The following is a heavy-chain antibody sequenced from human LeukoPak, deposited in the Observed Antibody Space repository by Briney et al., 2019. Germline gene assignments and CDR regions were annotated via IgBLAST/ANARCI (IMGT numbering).Heavy chain of an antibody. D-gene: IGHD1-7*01. Sequence: GGSLRLSCGVSGFTFSSYGMSWVLQAPGKGLEWVSGISGSGGSTYYADSVKGRFTISRDNSKNTLYLQMNSLRAEDTAVYYCAKLRGGTTRNSYDYWGQGTLVTVSS. CDR1: GFTFSSYG. J-gene: IGHJ4*02. V-gene: IGHV3-23*01. CDR3: AKLRGGTTRNSYDY. CDR2: ISGSGGST.